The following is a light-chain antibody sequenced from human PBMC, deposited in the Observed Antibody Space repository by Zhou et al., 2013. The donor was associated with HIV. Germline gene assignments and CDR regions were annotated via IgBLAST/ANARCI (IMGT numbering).Light chain of an antibody. CDR3: QQHGRT. Sequence: EVLMTQSPVTLSVSPGGRATLSCRASQSVDTYLAWYQQRPGQPPRLLIYDASTRATGVPVRFSGSGSGTEFTLTIAGLQSEDVAVYYCQQHGRTFGGGTTVDIK. V-gene: IGKV3-15*01. J-gene: IGKJ4*01. CDR1: QSVDTY. CDR2: DAS.